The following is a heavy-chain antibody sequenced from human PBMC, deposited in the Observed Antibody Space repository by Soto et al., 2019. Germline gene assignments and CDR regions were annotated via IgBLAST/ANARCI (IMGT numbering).Heavy chain of an antibody. CDR1: GYTFTSYD. D-gene: IGHD3-10*01. CDR2: MNPNSGNT. J-gene: IGHJ4*02. CDR3: ARGIRITMVRGVIYYFDY. V-gene: IGHV1-8*01. Sequence: GASVKVSCKASGYTFTSYDINWVRQATGQGLEWMGWMNPNSGNTGYAQKFQGRVTMTRNTSISTAYMELSSLRSEDTALYYCARGIRITMVRGVIYYFDYWGQGTLVTVSS.